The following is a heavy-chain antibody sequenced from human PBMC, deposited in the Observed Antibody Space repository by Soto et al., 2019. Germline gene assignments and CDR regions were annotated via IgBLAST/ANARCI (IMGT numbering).Heavy chain of an antibody. CDR2: IWYDGSNK. Sequence: QVQLVESGGGVVQPGRSLRLSCAASGFTFSGYGMHWVRQAPGKGLEWVANIWYDGSNKYYADSVKGRFTISRDDSKNMLYLKMNSLRDEDTAVYYCARELRGYSYFAYYGMDVWGQGTTVTVSS. D-gene: IGHD5-18*01. CDR3: ARELRGYSYFAYYGMDV. J-gene: IGHJ6*02. CDR1: GFTFSGYG. V-gene: IGHV3-33*01.